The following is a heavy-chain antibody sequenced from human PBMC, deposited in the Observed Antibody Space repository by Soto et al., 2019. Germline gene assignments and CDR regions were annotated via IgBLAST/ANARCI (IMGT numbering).Heavy chain of an antibody. J-gene: IGHJ2*01. V-gene: IGHV1-3*01. D-gene: IGHD1-26*01. CDR3: ARGGSLYWYFDL. Sequence: ASVKVSCKAPGYTFTNYAIHWVRQAPGQRLEWMGWINAGNGNTKYSQKFQGRVTITRDTSASTAYMELSSLRSEDTAVYYCARGGSLYWYFDLWGRGTLVTVSS. CDR2: INAGNGNT. CDR1: GYTFTNYA.